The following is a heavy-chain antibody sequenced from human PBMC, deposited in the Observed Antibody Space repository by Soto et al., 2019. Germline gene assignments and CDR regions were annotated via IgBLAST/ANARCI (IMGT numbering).Heavy chain of an antibody. D-gene: IGHD3-9*01. CDR2: IYWDDDK. Sequence: QITLKESGPPLVKPTQTLTLTCTFSGLSLSASGEAVGWIRQPPGKALEWLALIYWDDDKRYNPTLKTRLTITNDTSKNQVVLTLTNMDPVDTATYYCAHYVSTGPAGWFDPWGQGILVTVSS. V-gene: IGHV2-5*02. CDR1: GLSLSASGEA. J-gene: IGHJ5*02. CDR3: AHYVSTGPAGWFDP.